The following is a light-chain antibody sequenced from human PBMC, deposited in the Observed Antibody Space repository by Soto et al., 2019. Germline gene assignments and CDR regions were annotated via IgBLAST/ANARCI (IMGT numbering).Light chain of an antibody. V-gene: IGKV3-20*01. J-gene: IGKJ1*01. CDR2: AAS. CDR1: QSVSSNY. CDR3: QQYGSAPWT. Sequence: PGERATISCRASQSVSSNYLAWYQQKPGQAPRHLNYAASNRASGIPDRFGGSGSGTDFTLTVSRLEPEDFAVYYCQQYGSAPWTFGQGTKVEI.